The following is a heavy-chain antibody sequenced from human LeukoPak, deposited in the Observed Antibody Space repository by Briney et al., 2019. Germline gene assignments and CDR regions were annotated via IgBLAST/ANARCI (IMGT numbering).Heavy chain of an antibody. CDR3: VRRYHPNCSGGSCYRYYYYYMDV. Sequence: PSETLSLTCAVYGGSFSGYYWSWIRQPPGKGLDWIGEINHSGSTNYNPSLKSRVSISVDTSKNQFSLKLSSVTAADTAVYYCVRRYHPNCSGGSCYRYYYYYMDVWGKGTTVTISS. D-gene: IGHD2-15*01. J-gene: IGHJ6*03. CDR1: GGSFSGYY. CDR2: INHSGST. V-gene: IGHV4-34*01.